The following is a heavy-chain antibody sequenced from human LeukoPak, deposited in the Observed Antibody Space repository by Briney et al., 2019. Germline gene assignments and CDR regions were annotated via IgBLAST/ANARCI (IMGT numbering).Heavy chain of an antibody. V-gene: IGHV3-64*04. CDR1: GFTFSAYA. CDR3: AKVIAAAGGPIGAFDI. Sequence: GGSLRLSCSASGFTFSAYAMHWVRQAPGKGLEYVSAISPNGGSTYYADSVKGRFTISRDNSKNTLYLQMNSLRAEDTAVYYCAKVIAAAGGPIGAFDIWGQGTMVTVSS. J-gene: IGHJ3*02. CDR2: ISPNGGST. D-gene: IGHD6-13*01.